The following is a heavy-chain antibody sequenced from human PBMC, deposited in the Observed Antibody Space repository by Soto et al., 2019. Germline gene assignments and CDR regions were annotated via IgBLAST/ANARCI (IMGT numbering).Heavy chain of an antibody. CDR1: GFSFSSYG. V-gene: IGHV3-30*03. Sequence: GGSLRLSCVVSGFSFSSYGMYWVRQAPGKGLEWVTFISYNGDKKYYADSVKGRFTISRDNSKNTVYLEMNSPRANDTAVYYCARDPNYDFWSGYRNKEGTYGMDVWGQGTTVTVSS. CDR2: ISYNGDKK. CDR3: ARDPNYDFWSGYRNKEGTYGMDV. J-gene: IGHJ6*02. D-gene: IGHD3-3*01.